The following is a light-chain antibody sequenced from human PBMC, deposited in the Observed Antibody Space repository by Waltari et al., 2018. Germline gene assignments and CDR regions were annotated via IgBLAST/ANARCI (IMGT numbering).Light chain of an antibody. CDR2: DVS. Sequence: QSALTQPASVSGSPGQSITIPCTGTSSDVGGYNYVSCYQQHPGKVPKLLIFDVSNRPSGVSNRFSGSKSGNTASLTISGLQAEDESDYYCCSFTSRSTWVFGGGTKLTVL. CDR1: SSDVGGYNY. J-gene: IGLJ3*02. CDR3: CSFTSRSTWV. V-gene: IGLV2-14*01.